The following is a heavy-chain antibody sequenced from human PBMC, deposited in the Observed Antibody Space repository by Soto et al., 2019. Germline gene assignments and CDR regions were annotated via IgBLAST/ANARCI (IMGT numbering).Heavy chain of an antibody. J-gene: IGHJ6*02. CDR2: TYYRSKWYN. V-gene: IGHV6-1*01. CDR1: GDSVSSNSAA. D-gene: IGHD2-2*02. CDR3: ARDREFRCSSTSFYTYYYYYYGMDV. Sequence: SQTLSLTCAISGDSVSSNSAAWNWIRQSPSRGLEWLGRTYYRSKWYNDYAVSVKSRITINPDTSKNQFSLQLNSVTPEDTAVYYCARDREFRCSSTSFYTYYYYYYGMDVWGQGTTVTVSS.